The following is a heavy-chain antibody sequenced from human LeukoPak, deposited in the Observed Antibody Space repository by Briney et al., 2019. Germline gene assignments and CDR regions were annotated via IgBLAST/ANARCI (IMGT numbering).Heavy chain of an antibody. CDR1: GFTVSSNY. D-gene: IGHD3-22*01. CDR3: ARDHHDYYDSSGYFDY. Sequence: GSLRLSCAASGFTVSSNYMSWVRQAPGKGLEWVSVIYSGGSTYYADSVKGRFTISRDNSKSTLYLQMNSLRAEDTAVYYCARDHHDYYDSSGYFDYWGQGTLVTVSS. V-gene: IGHV3-66*02. J-gene: IGHJ4*02. CDR2: IYSGGST.